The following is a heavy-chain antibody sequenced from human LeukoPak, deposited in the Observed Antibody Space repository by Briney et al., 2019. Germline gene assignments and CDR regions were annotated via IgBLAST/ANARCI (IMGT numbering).Heavy chain of an antibody. CDR1: GGSISSYF. CDR3: ARHYDILTGYKCFDP. J-gene: IGHJ5*02. D-gene: IGHD3-9*01. CDR2: ISDSGSP. Sequence: SETLSLTCAVSGGSISSYFWNWIRQPPGKGLEWIDHISDSGSPNYNPSLKSRVTISVDTSKNQFSLKLSSVTAADTAVYYCARHYDILTGYKCFDPWGQGTLVTVSS. V-gene: IGHV4-59*08.